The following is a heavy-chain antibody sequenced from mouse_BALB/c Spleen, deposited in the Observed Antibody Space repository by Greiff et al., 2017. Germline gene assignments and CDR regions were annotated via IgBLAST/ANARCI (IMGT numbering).Heavy chain of an antibody. CDR2: INSNGGST. V-gene: IGHV5-6-3*01. CDR1: GFTFSSYG. D-gene: IGHD1-2*01. Sequence: EVKVVESGGGLVQPGGSLKLSCAASGFTFSSYGMSWVRQTPDKRLELVATINSNGGSTYYPDSVKGRFTISRDNAKNTLYLQMSSLKSEDTAMYYCARRGYYGYEGGYFDYWGQGTTLTVSS. CDR3: ARRGYYGYEGGYFDY. J-gene: IGHJ2*01.